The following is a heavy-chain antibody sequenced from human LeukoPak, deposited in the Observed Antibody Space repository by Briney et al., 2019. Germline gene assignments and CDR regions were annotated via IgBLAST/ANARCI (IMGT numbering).Heavy chain of an antibody. CDR1: GFTFSDYY. CDR3: ARDRTTVVTHNFDY. D-gene: IGHD4-23*01. V-gene: IGHV3-11*04. J-gene: IGHJ4*02. Sequence: PGGSLRLSCAASGFTFSDYYMSWIRQAPGKGLEWVSYISSSGSTIYYADSVKGRFTISRDNAKNSLYLQMNSLRAEDTAVYYCARDRTTVVTHNFDYWGQGTLVTVSS. CDR2: ISSSGSTI.